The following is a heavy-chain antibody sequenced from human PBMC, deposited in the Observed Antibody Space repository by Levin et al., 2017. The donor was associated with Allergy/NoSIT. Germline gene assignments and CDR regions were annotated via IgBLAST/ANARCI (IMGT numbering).Heavy chain of an antibody. D-gene: IGHD6-6*01. CDR2: VAYDGDKK. J-gene: IGHJ4*02. CDR1: GFTFTCCG. Sequence: LSLTCAASGFTFTCCGMHWVRQAPGKGLEWVAVVAYDGDKKYYADSVKGRFTISRDNSKDMLYLQMNSLRVEDTAVYYCAKDGGSSFDYWGQGTLVTVSS. V-gene: IGHV3-30*18. CDR3: AKDGGSSFDY.